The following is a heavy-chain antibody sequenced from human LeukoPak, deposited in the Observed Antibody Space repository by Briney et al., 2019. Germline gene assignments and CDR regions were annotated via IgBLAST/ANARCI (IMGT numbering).Heavy chain of an antibody. J-gene: IGHJ4*02. V-gene: IGHV1-18*04. D-gene: IGHD3-22*01. CDR1: GYTFTGYY. CDR2: ISAYNGNT. CDR3: ARDQGLVVITTFDY. Sequence: ASVKVSCKASGYTFTGYYMHWVRQAPGQGLEWMGWISAYNGNTNYAQKLQGRVTMTTDTSTSTAYMELRSLRSDDTAVYYCARDQGLVVITTFDYWGQGTLVTVSS.